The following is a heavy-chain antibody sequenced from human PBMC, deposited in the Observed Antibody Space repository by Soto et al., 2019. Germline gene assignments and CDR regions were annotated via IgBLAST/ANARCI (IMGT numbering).Heavy chain of an antibody. D-gene: IGHD4-17*01. J-gene: IGHJ6*02. CDR3: ARCDYGYGMDV. Sequence: LETLSLPCIVSGGSISSKTPHRGWNRQPPGKGLEWIGSIFYSGSTYYKPSLKSRVNISVDTSKNQFSLKLSSVTAADTAVYYCARCDYGYGMDVWGQGTTVTVS. CDR1: GGSISSKTPH. V-gene: IGHV4-39*01. CDR2: IFYSGST.